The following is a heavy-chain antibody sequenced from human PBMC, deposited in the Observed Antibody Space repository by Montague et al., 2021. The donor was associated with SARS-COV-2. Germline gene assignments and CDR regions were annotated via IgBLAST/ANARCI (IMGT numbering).Heavy chain of an antibody. Sequence: SDTLSLTYSVSSGSIISSGYYWGWIRQPPGKELEWIGNIYYSGTTYYNPSLQSRGTISVDTSKNHLSLRLSSVTAADTAVYFCARGMIRGVTTPFDYWGQGSQVTVSS. D-gene: IGHD3-10*01. J-gene: IGHJ4*02. V-gene: IGHV4-39*02. CDR1: SGSIISSGYY. CDR3: ARGMIRGVTTPFDY. CDR2: IYYSGTT.